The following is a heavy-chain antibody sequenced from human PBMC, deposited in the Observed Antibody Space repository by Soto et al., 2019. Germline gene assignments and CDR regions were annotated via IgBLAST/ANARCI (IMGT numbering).Heavy chain of an antibody. CDR3: VRVAGSASWYETDP. V-gene: IGHV4-38-2*01. J-gene: IGHJ5*02. D-gene: IGHD6-13*01. CDR2: TYYGASS. Sequence: PGGSLRLSCAASGFTFSNYWGWVRQPPGKGLEWLGTTYYGASSYYNPSLRSRITILLDASTNQLSLKLSSVTAADTAVYFCVRVAGSASWYETDPWGHGILVTVSS. CDR1: GFTFSNY.